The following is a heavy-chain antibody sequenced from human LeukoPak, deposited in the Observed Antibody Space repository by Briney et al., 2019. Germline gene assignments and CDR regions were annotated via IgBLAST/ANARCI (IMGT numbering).Heavy chain of an antibody. CDR1: GFTFSSSN. Sequence: GGSLRLSCAASGFTFSSSNMHWVRQPTGQGLEWVSTIGTASDTYYPGSVEGRFTLSRDNAKNSLYLQMNSLTAGDTAVYYCARGPPRGKYYYMDVWGKGTTVTVSS. J-gene: IGHJ6*03. CDR3: ARGPPRGKYYYMDV. D-gene: IGHD1-1*01. CDR2: IGTASDT. V-gene: IGHV3-13*01.